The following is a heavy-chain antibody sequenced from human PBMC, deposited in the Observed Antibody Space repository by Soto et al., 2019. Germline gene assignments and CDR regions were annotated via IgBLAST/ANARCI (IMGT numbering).Heavy chain of an antibody. Sequence: GGSLRLSCSASGFTFSNYAMNWVRQAPGKGLEWVSTIGGSGSPTYYADSVRGRFTISRDNSKNTLYLQMNSLRDEDTAVYFCASKLTFGSSSDYWGQGTLVTVSS. CDR1: GFTFSNYA. V-gene: IGHV3-23*01. CDR3: ASKLTFGSSSDY. J-gene: IGHJ4*02. CDR2: IGGSGSPT. D-gene: IGHD3-10*01.